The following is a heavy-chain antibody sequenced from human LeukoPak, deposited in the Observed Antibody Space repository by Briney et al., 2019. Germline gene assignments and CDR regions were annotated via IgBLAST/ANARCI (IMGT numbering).Heavy chain of an antibody. CDR2: IYYSGST. D-gene: IGHD3-3*01. J-gene: IGHJ4*02. Sequence: SETLSLTCTVSGGSISSGDYYWSWIRQPPGKGLEWIGYIYYSGSTYYNPSLKSRVTISVDTSKNQFSLELSSVTAADTAVYYCARGMASGFWSGYSFDYWGQGTLVTVSS. CDR3: ARGMASGFWSGYSFDY. CDR1: GGSISSGDYY. V-gene: IGHV4-30-4*08.